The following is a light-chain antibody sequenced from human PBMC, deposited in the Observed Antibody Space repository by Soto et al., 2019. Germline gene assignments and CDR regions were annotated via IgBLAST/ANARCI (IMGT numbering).Light chain of an antibody. CDR3: SSYTSSSTLNYV. Sequence: QSALTQPASVSGSPGQSITISCTGTSSDVGGYNYISWYQQHPSKAPKLMIYEVSNRPSGDSNRFSGSKSGNKASLTISGLQAEDEADYYCSSYTSSSTLNYVFGTGTKVTVL. V-gene: IGLV2-14*01. J-gene: IGLJ1*01. CDR1: SSDVGGYNY. CDR2: EVS.